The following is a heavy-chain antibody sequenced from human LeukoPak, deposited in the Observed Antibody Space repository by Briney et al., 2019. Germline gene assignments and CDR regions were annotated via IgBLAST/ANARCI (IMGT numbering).Heavy chain of an antibody. CDR1: GFTFSSYG. J-gene: IGHJ4*02. V-gene: IGHV3-30*18. CDR2: ISYDGSNK. CDR3: AKPHPPGDY. Sequence: PGRSLRLSCAASGFTFSSYGMHWVRQAPGKGLEWVAVISYDGSNKYYADSVKGRFTISRDNSKNTLYLQMNSLRAEDTAVYYCAKPHPPGDYWGQGTLVTVSS.